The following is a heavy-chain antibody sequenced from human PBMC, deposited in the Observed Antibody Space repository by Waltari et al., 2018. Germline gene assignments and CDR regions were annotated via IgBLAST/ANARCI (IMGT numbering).Heavy chain of an antibody. CDR3: ARHLYSIDYLELAK. CDR1: GFTFISYA. CDR2: ISDSGVIT. D-gene: IGHD3-22*01. V-gene: IGHV3-23*01. J-gene: IGHJ4*02. Sequence: EEHLLESGGGLAKPGGSLRLSCAASGFTFISYAMSWVRQAPGKGLEWVSGISDSGVITKYADSVKGRFTVSRDNSKNTVFLHLNSLRAEDTAIYYCARHLYSIDYLELAKWGQGTLVTVSS.